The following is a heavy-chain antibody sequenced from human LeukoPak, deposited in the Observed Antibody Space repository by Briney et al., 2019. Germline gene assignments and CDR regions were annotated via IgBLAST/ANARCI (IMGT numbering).Heavy chain of an antibody. J-gene: IGHJ4*02. D-gene: IGHD6-13*01. CDR1: GYSFTSYW. CDR2: IYPGDSDI. V-gene: IGHV5-51*01. CDR3: ARQGIVVAGTRGFDY. Sequence: GESLKISCKGSGYSFTSYWIAWVRQMPGKGLEWMGIIYPGDSDIRYSPSFQGQVTISADKSINTAYLQWSSLKASDTAMYYCARQGIVVAGTRGFDYWGQGTLVTVSS.